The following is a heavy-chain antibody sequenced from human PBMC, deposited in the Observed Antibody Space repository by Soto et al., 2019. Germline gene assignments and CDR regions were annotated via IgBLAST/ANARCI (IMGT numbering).Heavy chain of an antibody. D-gene: IGHD5-18*01. V-gene: IGHV3-30-3*01. Sequence: PGGSLRLSCAASGFTFSDNILHWVRQAPGKGLEWLAFISADGDTKYYADSVKGRFTISRDNSKNTPYLQMNSLRREDTSVYYCLGGIGYSYGYHAFDLWGQGTMVTVSS. CDR3: LGGIGYSYGYHAFDL. CDR1: GFTFSDNI. CDR2: ISADGDTK. J-gene: IGHJ3*01.